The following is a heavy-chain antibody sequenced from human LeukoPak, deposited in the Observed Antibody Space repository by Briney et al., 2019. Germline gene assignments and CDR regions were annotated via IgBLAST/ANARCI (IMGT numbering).Heavy chain of an antibody. Sequence: PSETLSLTCTVSGGSVSSGSYYWSWIRQPPGKGLEWIGYIYYSGSTNYNPSLKSRVTISVDTSKNQFSLKLNSVTAADTAVYYCARMYYYGSGSYYTLIDYWGQGTLVTVSS. V-gene: IGHV4-61*01. CDR3: ARMYYYGSGSYYTLIDY. D-gene: IGHD3-10*01. J-gene: IGHJ4*02. CDR2: IYYSGST. CDR1: GGSVSSGSYY.